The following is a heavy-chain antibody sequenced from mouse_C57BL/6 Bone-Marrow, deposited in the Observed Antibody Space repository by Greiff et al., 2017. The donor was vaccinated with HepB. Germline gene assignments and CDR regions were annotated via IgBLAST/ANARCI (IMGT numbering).Heavy chain of an antibody. CDR3: ARDKDSSGPGYFDY. D-gene: IGHD3-2*02. V-gene: IGHV5-4*01. CDR2: ISDGGSYT. J-gene: IGHJ2*01. CDR1: GFTFSSYA. Sequence: DVHLVESGGGLVKPGGSLKLSCAASGFTFSSYAMSWVRQTPEKRLEWVATISDGGSYTYYPDNVKGRFTISRDNAKNNLYLQMSHLKSEDTAMYYCARDKDSSGPGYFDYWGQGTTLTVSS.